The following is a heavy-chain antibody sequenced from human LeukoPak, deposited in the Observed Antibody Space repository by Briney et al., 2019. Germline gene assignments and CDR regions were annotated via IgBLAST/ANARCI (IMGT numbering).Heavy chain of an antibody. CDR2: ISSSSSYI. CDR1: GFTFTSYA. CDR3: ARDYRSFTLVRGVDDAFDV. J-gene: IGHJ3*01. V-gene: IGHV3-21*01. D-gene: IGHD3-10*01. Sequence: GGSXRLSCAASGFTFTSYAMSWVRQAPGKGLEWVSSISSSSSYIYYADSLKGRFTISRDNAKNSLYLQMNSLRAEDTAVYYCARDYRSFTLVRGVDDAFDVWGQGTMVTVSS.